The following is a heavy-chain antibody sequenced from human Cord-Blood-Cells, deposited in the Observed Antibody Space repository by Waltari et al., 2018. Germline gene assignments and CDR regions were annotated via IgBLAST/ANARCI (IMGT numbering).Heavy chain of an antibody. Sequence: QVQLQESGPGLVKPSETQSLTCTVSGGSISSHYWSWIRQPPGKGLEWIGYIYYSGSTNYNPSLKSRVTISVDTSKNQFSLKLSSVTAADTAVYYCARKGRYCSSTSCYNVAFDIWGQGTMVTVSS. CDR3: ARKGRYCSSTSCYNVAFDI. V-gene: IGHV4-59*11. J-gene: IGHJ3*02. CDR1: GGSISSHY. D-gene: IGHD2-2*02. CDR2: IYYSGST.